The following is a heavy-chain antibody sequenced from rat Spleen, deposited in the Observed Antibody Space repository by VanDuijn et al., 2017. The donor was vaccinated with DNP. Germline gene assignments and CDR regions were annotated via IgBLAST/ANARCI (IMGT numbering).Heavy chain of an antibody. CDR2: ISSGGST. Sequence: QVQLKESGPGMVQPSQTLSLTCTVSGFSLTDYSVHWVRQPPGKVLEWIAAISSGGSTYYNSALKSRLSISRDTSKSQVFLKMNSLQTEDTAIYYCTRSDTYHYAMDAWGQGTSVTVSS. D-gene: IGHD2-1*01. J-gene: IGHJ4*01. CDR1: GFSLTDYS. V-gene: IGHV2-19*01. CDR3: TRSDTYHYAMDA.